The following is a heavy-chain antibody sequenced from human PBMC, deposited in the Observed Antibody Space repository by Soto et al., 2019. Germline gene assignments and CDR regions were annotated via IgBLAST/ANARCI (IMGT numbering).Heavy chain of an antibody. CDR1: GFTFSSYG. D-gene: IGHD3-3*01. CDR2: ISYDGSNK. J-gene: IGHJ4*02. Sequence: PGGSLRLSCAASGFTFSSYGMRWVRQAPGKGLEWVAVISYDGSNKNYADSVKGRFTISRDNSKNTLYLQMNSLRAEDTAVYYCAKDRGYYDFWSGCPGYRGQGTLVTVSA. V-gene: IGHV3-30*18. CDR3: AKDRGYYDFWSGCPGY.